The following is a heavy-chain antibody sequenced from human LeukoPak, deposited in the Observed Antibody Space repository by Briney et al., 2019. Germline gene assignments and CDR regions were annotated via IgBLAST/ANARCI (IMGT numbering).Heavy chain of an antibody. CDR1: GFTFSSYV. CDR2: ISDSGGST. Sequence: GGSLRLSCAASGFTFSSYVMNWVRQAPGKGLEWVSGISDSGGSTYYADSVKGRFTISRDNSKNTLYLQMNSLRAEGTAVYYCAKLPGRAADYWGQGTLVTVSS. CDR3: AKLPGRAADY. V-gene: IGHV3-23*01. J-gene: IGHJ4*02.